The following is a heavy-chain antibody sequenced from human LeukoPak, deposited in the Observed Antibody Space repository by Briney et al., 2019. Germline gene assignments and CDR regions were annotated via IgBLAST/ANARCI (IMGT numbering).Heavy chain of an antibody. J-gene: IGHJ4*02. V-gene: IGHV3-7*01. CDR1: GFTFSSYW. Sequence: PGGSLRLSCAASGFTFSSYWMSWVRQAPGKGLEWVANIKQDGSEKYYVDSVKGRFTISRDNAKNSLYLQMNSLRAEDTAVYYCAKDHSSSPEAFDYWGQGTLVTVSS. CDR2: IKQDGSEK. D-gene: IGHD6-6*01. CDR3: AKDHSSSPEAFDY.